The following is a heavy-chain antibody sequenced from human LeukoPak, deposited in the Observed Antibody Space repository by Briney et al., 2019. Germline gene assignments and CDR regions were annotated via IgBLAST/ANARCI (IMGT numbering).Heavy chain of an antibody. Sequence: PGGSLRLSCAASGFTFSSYEMNWVRQAPGKGLEWVSAISGSGGSTYYADSVKGRFTISRDNSKNTLYLQMNSLRAEDTAVYYCAKDPQDGSYYYGSGRPNWFDPWGQGTLVTVSS. CDR2: ISGSGGST. D-gene: IGHD3-10*01. J-gene: IGHJ5*02. CDR1: GFTFSSYE. CDR3: AKDPQDGSYYYGSGRPNWFDP. V-gene: IGHV3-23*01.